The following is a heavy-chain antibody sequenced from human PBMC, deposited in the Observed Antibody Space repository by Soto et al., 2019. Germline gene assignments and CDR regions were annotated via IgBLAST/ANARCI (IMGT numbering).Heavy chain of an antibody. CDR2: IIPILGIA. V-gene: IGHV1-69*02. Sequence: QVQLVQSGAEVKKPGSSVKVSCKASGGTFSSYTISWVRQAPGQGLEWMGRIIPILGIANYAQKFQGRVTITADKSTSTAYMGLSSLRSEETAVYYWARGGGETDYWGQGTLVTVSS. CDR3: ARGGGETDY. D-gene: IGHD3-16*01. CDR1: GGTFSSYT. J-gene: IGHJ4*02.